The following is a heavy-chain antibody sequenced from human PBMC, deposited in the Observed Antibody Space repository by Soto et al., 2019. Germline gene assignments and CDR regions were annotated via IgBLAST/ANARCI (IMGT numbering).Heavy chain of an antibody. D-gene: IGHD3-3*01. CDR1: GFTFPNYP. V-gene: IGHV3-23*01. CDR3: ARAAFGILRYYFDY. CDR2: LSGSGASS. J-gene: IGHJ4*02. Sequence: GGSLRLSCAASGFTFPNYPLSWVRRAPGKGLEWVSDLSGSGASSHYADSVRGRFTISRDNSKNTLFLQMNSLRAEDTAVYYCARAAFGILRYYFDYWGQGALVTVSS.